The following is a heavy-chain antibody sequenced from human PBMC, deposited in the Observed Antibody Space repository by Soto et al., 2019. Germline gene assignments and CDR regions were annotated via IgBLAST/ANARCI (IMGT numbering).Heavy chain of an antibody. D-gene: IGHD2-2*02. CDR1: GYSFTTHW. CDR3: VRRSIYCSSSSCYND. V-gene: IGHV5-51*01. J-gene: IGHJ4*02. Sequence: GESLKISCKGSGYSFTTHWIGWVRQTPGKDLEWMGIIYPGDSDTRYSPSFQGQVTISADKSISTAYLQWSSLKASDTAMYFCVRRSIYCSSSSCYNDWGQGTLVTVSS. CDR2: IYPGDSDT.